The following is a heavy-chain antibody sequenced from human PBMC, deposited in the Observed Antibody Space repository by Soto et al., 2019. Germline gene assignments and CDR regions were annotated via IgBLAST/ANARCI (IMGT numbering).Heavy chain of an antibody. CDR1: GGSISSGGYY. V-gene: IGHV4-31*03. CDR3: ARDRYDHDAFDI. J-gene: IGHJ3*02. CDR2: IYYSGST. Sequence: SETLSLTCTVSGGSISSGGYYWSWIRQHPGKGLEWIGYIYYSGSTYYNQSLKSRVTISVDTSKNQFSLKLSSVTAADTAVYYCARDRYDHDAFDIWGQGTMVTVSS. D-gene: IGHD2-2*01.